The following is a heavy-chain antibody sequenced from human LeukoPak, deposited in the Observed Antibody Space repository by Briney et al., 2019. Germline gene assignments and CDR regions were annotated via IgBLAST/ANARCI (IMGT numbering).Heavy chain of an antibody. Sequence: SETLSLTCTVSGGSISSSSYYWGWIRLPPGKGLEWIGSIYYSGSTYYNPSLKSRVTISVDTSKNQFSLKLSSVTAADTAVYYCARGGSYYFDYWGQGTLVTVSS. J-gene: IGHJ4*02. D-gene: IGHD1-26*01. CDR1: GGSISSSSYY. CDR2: IYYSGST. V-gene: IGHV4-39*07. CDR3: ARGGSYYFDY.